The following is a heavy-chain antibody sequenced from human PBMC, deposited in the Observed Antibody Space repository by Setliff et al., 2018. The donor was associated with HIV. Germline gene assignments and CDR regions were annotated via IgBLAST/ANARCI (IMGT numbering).Heavy chain of an antibody. CDR1: GYTFSDYG. D-gene: IGHD5-18*01. V-gene: IGHV1-18*01. CDR3: ARTLPQYTNLFDY. CDR2: ISAHNGRI. Sequence: ASVKVSCKASGYTFSDYGISWVRQAPGQGLEWMGWISAHNGRINYAQKFQGRVTMTTDRSTSTAYMELRSLRSDDTAVYYCARTLPQYTNLFDYWGQGTLVTVSS. J-gene: IGHJ4*02.